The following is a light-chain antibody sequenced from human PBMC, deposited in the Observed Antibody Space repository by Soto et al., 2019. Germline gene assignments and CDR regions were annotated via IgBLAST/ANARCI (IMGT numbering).Light chain of an antibody. CDR2: GVG. V-gene: IGLV2-14*03. Sequence: QSVLTQPASVSGSPGQSITISCAGTSSDIGGSNYVSWYQQHPGQAPKLMIYGVGTRPSGVSNRFSGSKSGNTAYLTISGLQAEDEADYFCYSSRSSSSTFYVFGTGTKLTVL. J-gene: IGLJ1*01. CDR1: SSDIGGSNY. CDR3: YSSRSSSSTFYV.